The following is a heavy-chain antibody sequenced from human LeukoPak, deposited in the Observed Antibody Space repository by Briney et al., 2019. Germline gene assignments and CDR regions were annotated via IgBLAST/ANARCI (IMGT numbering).Heavy chain of an antibody. CDR2: IFSGETT. CDR1: GFTVSTNR. V-gene: IGHV3-66*01. J-gene: IGHJ4*02. CDR3: ATSSFASGYFWGRFDF. Sequence: GGSLRLSCAASGFTVSTNRMSWVRQAPGKGLEWVSGIFSGETTFYAVYVKGRFSIARGNCKNTVYLQMISLRAEDTAVYYCATSSFASGYFWGRFDFWGQGVLVTVSS. D-gene: IGHD6-25*01.